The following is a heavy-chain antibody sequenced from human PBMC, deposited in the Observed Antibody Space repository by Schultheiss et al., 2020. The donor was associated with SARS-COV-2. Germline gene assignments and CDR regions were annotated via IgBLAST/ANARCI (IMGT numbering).Heavy chain of an antibody. CDR2: IYYSGST. CDR3: ARGVAVAGTNFDY. J-gene: IGHJ4*02. CDR1: GGSISSSSYY. D-gene: IGHD6-19*01. Sequence: SQTLSLTCTVSGGSISSSSYYWSWIRQPPGKGLEWIGYIYYSGSTNYNPSLKSRVTISVDTSKNQFSLKLSSVTAADTAVYYCARGVAVAGTNFDYWGQGTLVTVSS. V-gene: IGHV4-61*01.